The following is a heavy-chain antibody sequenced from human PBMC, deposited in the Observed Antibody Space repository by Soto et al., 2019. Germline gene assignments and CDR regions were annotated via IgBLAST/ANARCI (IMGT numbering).Heavy chain of an antibody. CDR1: GYTFTSYG. J-gene: IGHJ6*02. CDR3: ARRYGIAAAGTYYYYYGVDV. CDR2: ISTYNGNT. D-gene: IGHD6-13*01. Sequence: ASVKVSCKASGYTFTSYGISWVRQAPGQGLEWMGWISTYNGNTNYAQKLQGRVTMTTDTSTSTAYMELRSLRSDDTAVYYCARRYGIAAAGTYYYYYGVDVCGQGTTVTVS. V-gene: IGHV1-18*01.